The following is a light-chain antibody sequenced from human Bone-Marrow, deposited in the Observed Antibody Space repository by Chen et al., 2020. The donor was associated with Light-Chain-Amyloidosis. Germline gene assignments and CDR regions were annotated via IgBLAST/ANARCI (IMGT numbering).Light chain of an antibody. Sequence: SYVLTQPSSMSVAPGQTATISCGGNNIGSTSVHWYQQTPGQAPLLVVYDDIDRPSGIPERLSGSNSGNTATLTISRVEAGDEADYYCQVWDRSSDRTVFGGGTKLTVL. CDR3: QVWDRSSDRTV. V-gene: IGLV3-21*02. CDR2: DDI. J-gene: IGLJ3*02. CDR1: NIGSTS.